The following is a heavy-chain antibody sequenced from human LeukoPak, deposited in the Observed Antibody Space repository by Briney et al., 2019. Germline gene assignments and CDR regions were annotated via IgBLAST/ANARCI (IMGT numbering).Heavy chain of an antibody. Sequence: GGSLRFSCTASGFTFGDYAMSWVRQAPGKGLKGVGFIRSKAYGGTTEYAASVKGRFTISRDDSKSIAYLQMNSLKTEDTAVYYCTRDRRNYYDSSGYSYWGQGTLVTVSS. CDR2: IRSKAYGGTT. CDR1: GFTFGDYA. D-gene: IGHD3-22*01. V-gene: IGHV3-49*04. J-gene: IGHJ4*02. CDR3: TRDRRNYYDSSGYSY.